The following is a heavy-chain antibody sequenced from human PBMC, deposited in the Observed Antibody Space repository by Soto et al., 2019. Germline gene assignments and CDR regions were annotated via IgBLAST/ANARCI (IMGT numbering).Heavy chain of an antibody. J-gene: IGHJ4*02. V-gene: IGHV4-31*03. Sequence: SETLSLTCTVSGGSISSGGYYWSWTRQHPGKGLEWIGYSYYSGSTYYNPSLKSRVTISVATSKNQCSLKLSSVTAADTAVYYCARNLSPGGNSFDYWGQGTLVT. CDR1: GGSISSGGYY. CDR2: SYYSGST. D-gene: IGHD4-4*01. CDR3: ARNLSPGGNSFDY.